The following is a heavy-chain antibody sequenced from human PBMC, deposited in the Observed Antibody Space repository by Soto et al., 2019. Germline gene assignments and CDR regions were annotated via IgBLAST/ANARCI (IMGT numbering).Heavy chain of an antibody. D-gene: IGHD6-13*01. CDR1: GGTFSSYA. CDR2: IIPIFGTA. J-gene: IGHJ5*02. Sequence: SVKVSCKASGGTFSSYAISWVRQAPGQGLEWMGGIIPIFGTANYAQKFQGRVTITADESTSTAYMELSSLRSEDTAVYYCARDWERAAAGPNWFDPWGQGTLVTVSS. V-gene: IGHV1-69*13. CDR3: ARDWERAAAGPNWFDP.